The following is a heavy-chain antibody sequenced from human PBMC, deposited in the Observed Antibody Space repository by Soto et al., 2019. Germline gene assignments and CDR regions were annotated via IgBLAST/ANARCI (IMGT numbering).Heavy chain of an antibody. V-gene: IGHV3-7*01. Sequence: PGGSLRLSCAASGFTLSNYWMSWARQAPGKGLEWVANIKGDGSEKYYVDSVKGRFTISRDNTKNSLYLQMNSLRAEDTAVYYCARDLRSNWNLRAFDIWGQGTMVTVPS. J-gene: IGHJ3*02. D-gene: IGHD1-20*01. CDR1: GFTLSNYW. CDR3: ARDLRSNWNLRAFDI. CDR2: IKGDGSEK.